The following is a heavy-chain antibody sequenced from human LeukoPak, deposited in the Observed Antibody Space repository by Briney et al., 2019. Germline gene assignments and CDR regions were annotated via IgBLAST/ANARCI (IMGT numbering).Heavy chain of an antibody. CDR2: IYYSGST. V-gene: IGHV4-39*07. Sequence: SETLSLTCTVSGGSISSSSYYWGWIRQPPGKGLEWIGSIYYSGSTYYNPSLKSRVTISVDTSKNQFSLKLSSVTAADTAVHYCARDAIGSGEDYYYYGMDVWGQGTTATVSS. D-gene: IGHD2-15*01. CDR1: GGSISSSSYY. J-gene: IGHJ6*02. CDR3: ARDAIGSGEDYYYYGMDV.